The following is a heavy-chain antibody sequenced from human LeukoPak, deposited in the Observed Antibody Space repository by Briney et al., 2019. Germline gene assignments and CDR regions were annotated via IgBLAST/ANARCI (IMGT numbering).Heavy chain of an antibody. J-gene: IGHJ4*02. D-gene: IGHD6-13*01. Sequence: GGSLRRSCCAYRFTFSSYGMNWVRQAPGKGLEWAAVIWNDGSNKYYADSVKGRFTISRDNSKNTVYLQMNSLRVEDTAVYYCARLGSSWSFDYWGQGTLVTVSS. CDR1: RFTFSSYG. CDR3: ARLGSSWSFDY. V-gene: IGHV3-33*01. CDR2: IWNDGSNK.